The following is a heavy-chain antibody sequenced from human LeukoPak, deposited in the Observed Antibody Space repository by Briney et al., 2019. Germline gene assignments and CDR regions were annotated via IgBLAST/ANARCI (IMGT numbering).Heavy chain of an antibody. CDR1: GYSISSGYY. V-gene: IGHV4-38-2*01. D-gene: IGHD4-17*01. CDR2: LYHSGST. J-gene: IGHJ4*02. CDR3: ARLHYGDYFDY. Sequence: PSETLSLTCSVSGYSISSGYYWGWIRQPPGKGLEWIGTLYHSGSTSYNPSLKSRVTTSVDTPKNQFSLNLSSVSAADTAVYYCARLHYGDYFDYWGQGTLVTVAS.